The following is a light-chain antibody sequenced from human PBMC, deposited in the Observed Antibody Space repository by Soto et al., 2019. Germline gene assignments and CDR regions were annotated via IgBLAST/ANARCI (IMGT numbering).Light chain of an antibody. Sequence: QSVLTQPPSASGTPGQRVTFSCSGSSSNIGSATVNWYQQLPGTAPKLLIFNNNQRPSGVPDRFSGSKSGTSASLAISGLQSEDEADYYCEAWDESFNGLYVFGTGTKVTVL. CDR3: EAWDESFNGLYV. V-gene: IGLV1-44*01. CDR1: SSNIGSAT. J-gene: IGLJ1*01. CDR2: NNN.